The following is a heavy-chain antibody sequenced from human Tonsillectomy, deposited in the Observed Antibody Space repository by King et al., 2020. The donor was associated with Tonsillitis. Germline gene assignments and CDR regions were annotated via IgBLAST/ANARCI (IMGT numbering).Heavy chain of an antibody. V-gene: IGHV4-39*01. CDR2: IHYSGST. D-gene: IGHD5-18*01. CDR3: ARPRYSYGQNWFDP. Sequence: QLQESGPGLVKPSETLSLTCTVSGGSISSSSHYWGWVRQPPGKGLEWIGSIHYSGSTYYNPSLKSRVTISVDTSKNQFSLKLSYVTAADTAVYYCARPRYSYGQNWFDPWGQGTLVTVSS. J-gene: IGHJ5*02. CDR1: GGSISSSSHY.